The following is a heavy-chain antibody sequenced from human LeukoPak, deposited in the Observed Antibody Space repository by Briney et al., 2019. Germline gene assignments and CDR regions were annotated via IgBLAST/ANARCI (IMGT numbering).Heavy chain of an antibody. CDR2: IYITESA. Sequence: TLSLTCTVSGGSISSGSYDWPWVRQPAGKGLEWIGRIYITESANYNSSLESRVTILVDTSKNQFSLKLSSVTAADTAIYYCARSRERICTNPPCYVDLQATWGQGALVTVSP. D-gene: IGHD2-8*01. J-gene: IGHJ4*02. CDR1: GGSISSGSYD. V-gene: IGHV4-61*02. CDR3: ARSRERICTNPPCYVDLQAT.